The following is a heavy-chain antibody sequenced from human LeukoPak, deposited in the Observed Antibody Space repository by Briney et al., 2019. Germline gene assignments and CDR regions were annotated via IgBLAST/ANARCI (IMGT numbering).Heavy chain of an antibody. CDR2: IYYSGST. CDR3: ARVYGTDAFDI. J-gene: IGHJ3*02. Sequence: SETLSLTCTVSGGSISSYYWSWLRQPPGKGLEWIGYIYYSGSTNYTPSLKSRVTISVDPSKNQFSLKLSSVTAAGTAVYYCARVYGTDAFDIWGQGTMVTVSS. D-gene: IGHD3-10*01. V-gene: IGHV4-59*01. CDR1: GGSISSYY.